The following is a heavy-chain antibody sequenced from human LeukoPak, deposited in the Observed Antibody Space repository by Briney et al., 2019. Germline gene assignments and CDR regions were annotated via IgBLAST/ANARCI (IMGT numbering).Heavy chain of an antibody. Sequence: GGSLRLSCVGSGFTFSNYWMAWVRQAPGKGPEWVANINLDGSQKYYVDSVKGRFTISRDNAKNSLYLQMNSLRAEDTAVYYCARVPAAILSRYYFDYWGQGTLVTVSS. CDR1: GFTFSNYW. D-gene: IGHD2-2*02. CDR2: INLDGSQK. CDR3: ARVPAAILSRYYFDY. V-gene: IGHV3-7*03. J-gene: IGHJ4*02.